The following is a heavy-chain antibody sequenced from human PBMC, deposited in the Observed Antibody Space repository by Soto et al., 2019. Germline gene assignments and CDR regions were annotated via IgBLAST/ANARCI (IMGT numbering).Heavy chain of an antibody. J-gene: IGHJ2*01. V-gene: IGHV1-18*01. CDR2: IGALLYNDAT. CDR1: GYTLDNHA. Sequence: QLQVVQSEVEVKRPGASVRISCKASGYTLDNHAVTWVRQAPGQGFEWMGWIGALLYNDATNHAMKFKGRLTMARDTSPNTVYMDLGSLRSDDTAVYYCARGTKGAGGWYFDLWGRGTLVVVSS. D-gene: IGHD3-16*01. CDR3: ARGTKGAGGWYFDL.